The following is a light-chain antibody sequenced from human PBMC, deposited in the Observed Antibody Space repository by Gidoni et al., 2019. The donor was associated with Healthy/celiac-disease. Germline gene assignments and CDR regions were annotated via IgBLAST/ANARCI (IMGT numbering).Light chain of an antibody. CDR2: DAS. J-gene: IGKJ4*01. CDR3: QQRSNWPLLT. Sequence: EIVLTQSPATLSLSTGEIATLSCRASQSVSRYVAWYQQKPGQAPRLLIYDASNRATGIPAGFSGSGSGTDFTLTISSLEPEDFAVYYCQQRSNWPLLTFGGGTKVEIK. V-gene: IGKV3-11*01. CDR1: QSVSRY.